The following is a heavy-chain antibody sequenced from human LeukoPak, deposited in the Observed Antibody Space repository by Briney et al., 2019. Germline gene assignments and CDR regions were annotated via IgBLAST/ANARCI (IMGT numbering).Heavy chain of an antibody. Sequence: GESLKISCKGSGYSFTSYWIGWVRQMPGKGLEWMGIIYPGDSDTRYSPSFQGQVTISADKSISTAYLQWSSLKASDTAMYYCARHRSPGYCSSTSCPPHYYMDVWGEGTTVTVSS. CDR1: GYSFTSYW. CDR3: ARHRSPGYCSSTSCPPHYYMDV. V-gene: IGHV5-51*01. CDR2: IYPGDSDT. J-gene: IGHJ6*03. D-gene: IGHD2-2*01.